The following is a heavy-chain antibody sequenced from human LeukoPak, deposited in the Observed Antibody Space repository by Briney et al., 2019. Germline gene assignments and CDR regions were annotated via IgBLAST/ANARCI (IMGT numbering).Heavy chain of an antibody. CDR1: GFTCSSYS. Sequence: PGGSLRLSCAASGFTCSSYSMNWVRQAPGKGLEWVSSISSSSSYKYYADSVKGRFTISRDNAKNTLYLQMNSLRAEDTAAFYCGRGRPRGYSGYVIDYWGQGTPITVSS. CDR3: GRGRPRGYSGYVIDY. V-gene: IGHV3-21*01. CDR2: ISSSSSYK. D-gene: IGHD5-12*01. J-gene: IGHJ4*02.